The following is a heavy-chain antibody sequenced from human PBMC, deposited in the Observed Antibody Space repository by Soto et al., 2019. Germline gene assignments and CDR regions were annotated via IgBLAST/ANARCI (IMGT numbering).Heavy chain of an antibody. V-gene: IGHV3-23*01. CDR1: GFTFGSCG. CDR3: ATEGAKTTWNFDY. CDR2: VSPHGANT. J-gene: IGHJ4*02. Sequence: EVQLLESGGDLVQSGGSLRLSCVASGFTFGSCGMNWVRQAPGKGLEWVAGVSPHGANTYYADSVRGRFIISRDDSRNTVSLDMNSLRGDDSAVYYCATEGAKTTWNFDYWGQGTVVTVSS. D-gene: IGHD1-1*01.